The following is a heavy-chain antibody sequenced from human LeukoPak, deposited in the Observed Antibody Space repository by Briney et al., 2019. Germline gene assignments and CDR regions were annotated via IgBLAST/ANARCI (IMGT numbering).Heavy chain of an antibody. J-gene: IGHJ4*02. CDR3: ARQAGVAYFDY. V-gene: IGHV4-39*01. CDR2: IYYSGST. D-gene: IGHD3-3*01. CDR1: GGSISSSSYY. Sequence: PSETLSLTCIVSGGSISSSSYYWGWIRQPPGKGLEWIGSIYYSGSTYYNPSLKSRVTISVDTSKNQFSLKLSSVTAADTAVYYCARQAGVAYFDYWGQGTLVTVSS.